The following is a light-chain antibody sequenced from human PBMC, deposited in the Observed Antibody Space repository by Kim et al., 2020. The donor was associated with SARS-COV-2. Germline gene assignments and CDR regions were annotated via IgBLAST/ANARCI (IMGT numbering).Light chain of an antibody. CDR2: KDS. V-gene: IGLV3-25*03. Sequence: SYELTQPPSVSVSPRQTARITCAGDAVPKQYAYWYQQKQGQAPVLVIYKDSERPSGIPERFSGSSSGTTVTLTISGVQAEDEADYYCQSADSSGTWVFGGGTQLTVL. CDR3: QSADSSGTWV. CDR1: AVPKQY. J-gene: IGLJ3*02.